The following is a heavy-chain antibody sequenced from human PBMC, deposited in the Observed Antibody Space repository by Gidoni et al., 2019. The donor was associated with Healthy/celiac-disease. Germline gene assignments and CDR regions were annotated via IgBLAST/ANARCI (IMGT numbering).Heavy chain of an antibody. CDR3: ARMDSTYLYYFDY. CDR2: IYYGGST. J-gene: IGHJ4*02. CDR1: GGSISSGGYY. Sequence: QVQLQESGAGLVKPSQTLSLTCTVSGGSISSGGYYWSWIRQHQGKGLEWIGYIYYGGSTYYNPSLKIRVTISVDTSKNQFSLKLRSVTDAETAVYYCARMDSTYLYYFDYWGQGTLVTVSS. V-gene: IGHV4-31*03. D-gene: IGHD2-2*03.